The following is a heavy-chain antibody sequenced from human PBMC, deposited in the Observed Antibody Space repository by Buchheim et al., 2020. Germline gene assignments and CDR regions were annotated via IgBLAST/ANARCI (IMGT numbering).Heavy chain of an antibody. CDR1: GGSFSGYY. CDR2: INHSGST. D-gene: IGHD3-3*01. Sequence: QVQLQQWGAGLLKPSETLSLTCAVYGGSFSGYYWSWIRQPPGKGLEWIGEINHSGSTNYNPSLKSRVTISVDTSKNQFSLKLSSVTAADTAVYYCARGYRSFGSGYYPTRREYGMDVWGQGTT. CDR3: ARGYRSFGSGYYPTRREYGMDV. V-gene: IGHV4-34*01. J-gene: IGHJ6*02.